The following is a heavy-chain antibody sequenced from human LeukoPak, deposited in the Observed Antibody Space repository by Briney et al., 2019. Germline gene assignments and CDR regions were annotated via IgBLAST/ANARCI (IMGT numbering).Heavy chain of an antibody. Sequence: GGSLRLSCAASGFSFISYGMHWVRQAPGKGLEWVGVISDDGRRKDYADSVKGRFTISRDNTKDTLYLQMNSLRAEDTAVYYCAKRPSDYGDYVSYFDYWGQGTLVTVSS. CDR1: GFSFISYG. J-gene: IGHJ4*02. D-gene: IGHD4-17*01. V-gene: IGHV3-30*18. CDR3: AKRPSDYGDYVSYFDY. CDR2: ISDDGRRK.